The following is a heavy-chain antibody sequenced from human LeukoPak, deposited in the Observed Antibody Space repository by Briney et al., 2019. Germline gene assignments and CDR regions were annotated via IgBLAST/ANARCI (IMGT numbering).Heavy chain of an antibody. V-gene: IGHV4-39*01. D-gene: IGHD6-19*01. J-gene: IGHJ4*02. CDR1: GGSISRSGYY. CDR2: IYYSGST. CDR3: PRQYNSDWTATTP. Sequence: SQTLSLTCPVSGGSISRSGYYWGWFRQPPGKGLEWFGNIYYSGSTYYHPSLRGRVTISVDTSKSQFSLKLTSGPAAAPAVYYCPRQYNSDWTATTPWGQGTLVTVSS.